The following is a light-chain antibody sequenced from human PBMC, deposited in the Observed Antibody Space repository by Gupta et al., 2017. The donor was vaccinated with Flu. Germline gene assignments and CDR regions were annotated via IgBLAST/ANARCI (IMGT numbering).Light chain of an antibody. V-gene: IGKV3-20*01. J-gene: IGKJ1*01. CDR1: QNISSTY. CDR2: ATS. Sequence: TFSLSPGERVNLSCRASQNISSTYLGWYEQKPGQSPRLVVYATSNRAAGIPDRFSGSGCGTDFTLTISSREETDFAVYYCLKYASLPSWTFGQGTRLEI. CDR3: LKYASLPSWT.